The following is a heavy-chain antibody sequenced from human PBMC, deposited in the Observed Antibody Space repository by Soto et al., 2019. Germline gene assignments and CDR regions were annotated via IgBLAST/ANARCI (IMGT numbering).Heavy chain of an antibody. CDR1: GFTFSNYA. CDR3: AKDGAIAAADYVFDY. Sequence: QVQLVESGGGVVQPGRSLKLSCAASGFTFSNYAIHWVRQAPGKGLEWVAVIAYDGKDKRYADSVKGRFTISRDNSKNTEYLQRNSLRGEDTVVYYCAKDGAIAAADYVFDYWGQGSLVTVSS. V-gene: IGHV3-30*18. D-gene: IGHD6-13*01. CDR2: IAYDGKDK. J-gene: IGHJ4*02.